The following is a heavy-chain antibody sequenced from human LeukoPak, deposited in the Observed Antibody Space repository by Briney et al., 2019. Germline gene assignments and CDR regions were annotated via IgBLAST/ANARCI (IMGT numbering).Heavy chain of an antibody. Sequence: SETLSLTCAVYGESFSGYFWNWIRQPPGKGLEWIGEINHSGSTSNHNPSLKSRVTMSVDTSKNQFSLKLSSVTAADTAVYYCARLLVPARGGYSYGIDLWGQGTPVTVSS. V-gene: IGHV4-34*01. CDR1: GESFSGYF. CDR3: ARLLVPARGGYSYGIDL. J-gene: IGHJ6*02. D-gene: IGHD3-3*01. CDR2: INHSGSTS.